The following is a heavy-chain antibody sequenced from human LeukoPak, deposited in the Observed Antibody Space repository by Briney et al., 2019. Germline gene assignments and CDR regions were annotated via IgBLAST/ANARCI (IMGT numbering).Heavy chain of an antibody. CDR1: GGTFISYA. V-gene: IGHV1-69*13. CDR3: ARLLGYCSSTSCSDYYYYYMDV. Sequence: SVKVSCKASGGTFISYAISWVRQAPGQGLEWMGGIIPIFGTANYAQKFQGRVTITADESTSTAYVELSSLRSEDTAVYYCARLLGYCSSTSCSDYYYYYMDVWGKGTTVTVSS. J-gene: IGHJ6*03. CDR2: IIPIFGTA. D-gene: IGHD2-2*01.